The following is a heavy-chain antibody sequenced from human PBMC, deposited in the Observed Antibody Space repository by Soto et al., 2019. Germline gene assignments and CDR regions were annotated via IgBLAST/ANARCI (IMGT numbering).Heavy chain of an antibody. V-gene: IGHV3-7*01. CDR3: ARDVFGVGLKLERQKYYYYYYMDV. CDR2: IKQDGSEK. D-gene: IGHD1-1*01. Sequence: GGSLRLSCAASGFTFSSYWMSWVRQAPGKGLEWVANIKQDGSEKYYVDSVKGRFTISRDNAKNSLYLQMNSLRAGDTAVYYCARDVFGVGLKLERQKYYYYYYMDVWGKGTTVTVAS. CDR1: GFTFSSYW. J-gene: IGHJ6*03.